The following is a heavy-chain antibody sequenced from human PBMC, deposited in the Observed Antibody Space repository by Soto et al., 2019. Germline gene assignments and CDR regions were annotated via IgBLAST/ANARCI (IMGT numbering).Heavy chain of an antibody. V-gene: IGHV1-69*13. CDR3: ARAPRVLGYCSGGSCYYYYMDV. Sequence: SVKVSCKASGGTFSSYAISWVRQAPGQGLEWMGGIIPIFGTANYAHKFQGRVTITADESTSTAYMELSSLRSEDTAVYYCARAPRVLGYCSGGSCYYYYMDVWGKGTTVTVSS. CDR1: GGTFSSYA. J-gene: IGHJ6*03. CDR2: IIPIFGTA. D-gene: IGHD2-15*01.